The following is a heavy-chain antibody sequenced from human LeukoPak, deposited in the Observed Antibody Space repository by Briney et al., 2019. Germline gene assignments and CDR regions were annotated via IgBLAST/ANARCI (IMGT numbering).Heavy chain of an antibody. CDR3: AKDGYSSSRYALLNYFDY. Sequence: GGSLRLSCAASGINFNNYGMSWVRQAPGRGLEWVSGNSGSGGGSTYYADSVKGRFTISRDNSKNTLYLQMNSLRAEDTAVYYCAKDGYSSSRYALLNYFDYWGQGTLVTVSS. J-gene: IGHJ4*02. CDR1: GINFNNYG. D-gene: IGHD6-13*01. V-gene: IGHV3-23*01. CDR2: NSGSGGGST.